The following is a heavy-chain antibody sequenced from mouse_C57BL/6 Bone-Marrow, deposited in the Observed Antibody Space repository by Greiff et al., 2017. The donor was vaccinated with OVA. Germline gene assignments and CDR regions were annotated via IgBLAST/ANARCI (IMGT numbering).Heavy chain of an antibody. D-gene: IGHD1-1*01. J-gene: IGHJ1*03. V-gene: IGHV14-1*01. Sequence: VQLQQSGAELVRPGASVKLSCTASGFNIKDYYMHWVKQRPEQGLEWIGRIDPEDGDTEYAPKFQGKATMTADTSSNTAYLQLSSLTSEDTAVYYCTTGYYCSWYFDVWGTGTTVTVAS. CDR3: TTGYYCSWYFDV. CDR2: IDPEDGDT. CDR1: GFNIKDYY.